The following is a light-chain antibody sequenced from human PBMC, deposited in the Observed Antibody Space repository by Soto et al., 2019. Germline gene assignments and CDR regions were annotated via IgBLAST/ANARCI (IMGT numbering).Light chain of an antibody. CDR2: DAS. V-gene: IGKV1-5*01. CDR3: QQYSSYSRT. J-gene: IGKJ1*01. CDR1: QGISTW. Sequence: IQMTQSPYTISASIGDSGTITCRTSQGISTWFSWYQKKPGTAPKLLIYDASSLAGGVPSRFSGSGSGTEFTLTISSLQPDDYATYYCQQYSSYSRTFGQGTKVDI.